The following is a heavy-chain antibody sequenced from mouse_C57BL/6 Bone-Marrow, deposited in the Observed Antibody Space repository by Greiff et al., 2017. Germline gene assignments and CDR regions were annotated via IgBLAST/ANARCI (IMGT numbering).Heavy chain of an antibody. Sequence: EVQLQESGAELVRPGASVKLSCTASGFNIKDDYMPWVKQRPEQGLEWIGWIDPENGDTAYASKFQGKATITADTSSNTAYLQLSSLTSEDTAVYYCTTATTVVANYAMDYWGQGTSVTVSS. CDR2: IDPENGDT. D-gene: IGHD1-1*01. CDR1: GFNIKDDY. J-gene: IGHJ4*01. V-gene: IGHV14-4*01. CDR3: TTATTVVANYAMDY.